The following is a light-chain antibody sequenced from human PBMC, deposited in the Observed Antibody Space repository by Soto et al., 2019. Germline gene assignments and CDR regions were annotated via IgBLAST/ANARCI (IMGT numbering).Light chain of an antibody. CDR1: SSDVGDYNY. CDR2: EVS. V-gene: IGLV2-14*03. Sequence: QSALTQPASVSGSPGQSITISCTGTSSDVGDYNYVSWYQQHPGKAPKLLIYEVSNRPSGVSDRFSGSKSANTASLTISGLQAEDEAHYYCSSYTTFRTPHVAFGGGTKLTVL. J-gene: IGLJ2*01. CDR3: SSYTTFRTPHVA.